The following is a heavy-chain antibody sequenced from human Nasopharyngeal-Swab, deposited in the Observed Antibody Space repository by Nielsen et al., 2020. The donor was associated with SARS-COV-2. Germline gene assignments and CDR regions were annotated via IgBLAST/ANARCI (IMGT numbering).Heavy chain of an antibody. CDR2: IKSNAEGGTP. J-gene: IGHJ4*02. CDR1: GFTLSDAW. D-gene: IGHD6-19*01. V-gene: IGHV3-15*01. Sequence: GGSLRLSCAVSGFTLSDAWMSWVRQAPGKGLEWVGHIKSNAEGGTPVYAADLKDRITISRDESKNTLFLQMNSLKTEDTAVYYCARSRGAGPNYYFDYWGQGSLVTVSS. CDR3: ARSRGAGPNYYFDY.